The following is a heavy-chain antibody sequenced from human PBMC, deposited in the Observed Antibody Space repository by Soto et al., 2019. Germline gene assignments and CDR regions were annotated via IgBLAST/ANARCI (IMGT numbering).Heavy chain of an antibody. CDR1: GNTVSSAGYY. V-gene: IGHV4-61*08. CDR3: AREGGVLRLSNWLDP. CDR2: IYHDGST. D-gene: IGHD3-3*01. J-gene: IGHJ5*02. Sequence: SEPLSLTCTVSGNTVSSAGYYWSWIRQPPGKGLEWIGPIYHDGSTSYNPSLQSRVTMSINTSKNQFSLELSSVTAADRAIYYCAREGGVLRLSNWLDPWGQGTQVTVCS.